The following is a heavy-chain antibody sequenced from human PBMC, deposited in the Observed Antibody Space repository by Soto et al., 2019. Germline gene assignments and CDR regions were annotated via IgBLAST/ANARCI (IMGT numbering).Heavy chain of an antibody. CDR2: VYYNENT. CDR1: GASINNFAYY. Sequence: SETLSLTCTVSGASINNFAYYWGWIRQPPGKGLEWIGTVYYNENTYYNPSLKSRVAISVDTAKNQFSLNLRSVTAADTAIYFCARRERYYGSPGWFDPWGQGTLVTVSS. J-gene: IGHJ5*01. D-gene: IGHD3-10*01. CDR3: ARRERYYGSPGWFDP. V-gene: IGHV4-39*01.